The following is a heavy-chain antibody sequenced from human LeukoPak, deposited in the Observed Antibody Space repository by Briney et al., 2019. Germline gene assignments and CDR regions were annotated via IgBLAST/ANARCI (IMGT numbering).Heavy chain of an antibody. CDR1: GYTFTSYY. CDR3: ARIPPYGDSDDY. D-gene: IGHD4-17*01. J-gene: IGHJ4*02. Sequence: ASVKVSCKASGYTFTSYYMHWVRQAPGQGFEWMGIINPSGGSTSYAQKSQGRVTMTRDTSTSTVYMELSSLRSEDTAVYYCARIPPYGDSDDYWGQGTLVTVSS. V-gene: IGHV1-46*01. CDR2: INPSGGST.